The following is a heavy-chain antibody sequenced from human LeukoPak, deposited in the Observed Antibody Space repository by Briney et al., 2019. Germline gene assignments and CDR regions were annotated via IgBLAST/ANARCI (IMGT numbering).Heavy chain of an antibody. Sequence: GGSLRLSYAASGFTFSSYWMSWVRQAPGKGLEWVANIKQDGSEKYYVDSVKGRFTISRDNAKNSLYLQMNSLRAEDTAVYYCARDRIFVTTAPTKTYYYYYGMDVWGQGTTVTVSS. CDR1: GFTFSSYW. J-gene: IGHJ6*02. D-gene: IGHD4-17*01. CDR2: IKQDGSEK. V-gene: IGHV3-7*01. CDR3: ARDRIFVTTAPTKTYYYYYGMDV.